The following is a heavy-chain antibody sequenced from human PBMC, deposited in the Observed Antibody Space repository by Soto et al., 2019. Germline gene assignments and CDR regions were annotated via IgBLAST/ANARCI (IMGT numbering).Heavy chain of an antibody. CDR2: MNPDSGNT. J-gene: IGHJ6*03. CDR3: ARGDYSNYKGYYYYYYMDV. Sequence: GASVKVSCKASGYTFTSYDINWVRQATGQGLEWMGWMNPDSGNTASAQKFQGRVTMTRNTSMSTAYMELSSLRSDDTAVYYCARGDYSNYKGYYYYYYMDVWGKGTTVTVSS. D-gene: IGHD4-4*01. V-gene: IGHV1-8*01. CDR1: GYTFTSYD.